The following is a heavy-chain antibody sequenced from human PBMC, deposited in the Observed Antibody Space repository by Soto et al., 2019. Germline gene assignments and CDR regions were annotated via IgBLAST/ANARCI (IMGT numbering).Heavy chain of an antibody. CDR1: GYTFSVYH. V-gene: IGHV1-2*02. CDR2: VHPNSGGT. J-gene: IGHJ6*02. Sequence: QVHLVQSGAEVKQPGASVKVSCKASGYTFSVYHMHWVRQAPGQGLEWMGWVHPNSGGTNYAQSFEGRVTMTRDPSINPAYMELSRLTSDDTAVYYCAKELQRGMDVWGQGTTVTVSS. CDR3: AKELQRGMDV. D-gene: IGHD4-4*01.